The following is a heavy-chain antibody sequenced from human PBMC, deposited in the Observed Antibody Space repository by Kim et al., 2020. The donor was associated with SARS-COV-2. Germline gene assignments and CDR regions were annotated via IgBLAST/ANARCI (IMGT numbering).Heavy chain of an antibody. Sequence: ASVKVSCKASGYTFTSRAMHWVRQAPGQRVEWMGWINPGNGNTKYSQKFQGRVTITRDTSASTAYMELSSLRSEDTAVYYCGREHIVGADGDWLDPWGQGTLVTVSS. CDR2: INPGNGNT. J-gene: IGHJ5*02. V-gene: IGHV1-3*01. D-gene: IGHD1-26*01. CDR1: GYTFTSRA. CDR3: GREHIVGADGDWLDP.